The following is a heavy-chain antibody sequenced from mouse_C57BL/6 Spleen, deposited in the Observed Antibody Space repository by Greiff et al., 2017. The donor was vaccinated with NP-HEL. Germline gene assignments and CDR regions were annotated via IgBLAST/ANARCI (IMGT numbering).Heavy chain of an antibody. CDR3: ARLDYGSSLFDY. V-gene: IGHV1-18*01. J-gene: IGHJ2*01. Sequence: VQLQQSGPELVKPGASVKIPCKASGYTFTDYNMDWVKQSHGKNLEWIGDINPNNGGTIYNQKFKGKATLTVDKSSSTAYMELRSLTSEDTAVYYCARLDYGSSLFDYWGQGTTLTVSS. CDR2: INPNNGGT. CDR1: GYTFTDYN. D-gene: IGHD1-1*01.